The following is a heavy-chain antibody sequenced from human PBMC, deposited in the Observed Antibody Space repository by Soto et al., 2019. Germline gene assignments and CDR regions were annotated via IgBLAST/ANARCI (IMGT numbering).Heavy chain of an antibody. Sequence: SETLSLTCAVYGGSFSGYYWSWIRQPPGKGLEWIGEINHSGSTNYNPSLKSRVTISVDTSKDQFSLKLSSVTAADTAVYYCARGLFGGYAMYARNWFDPWGQGTLVTVSS. V-gene: IGHV4-34*01. CDR2: INHSGST. CDR3: ARGLFGGYAMYARNWFDP. D-gene: IGHD3-16*01. J-gene: IGHJ5*02. CDR1: GGSFSGYY.